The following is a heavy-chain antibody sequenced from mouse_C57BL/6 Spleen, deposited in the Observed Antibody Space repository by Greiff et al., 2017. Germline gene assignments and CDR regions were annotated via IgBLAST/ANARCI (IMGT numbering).Heavy chain of an antibody. D-gene: IGHD3-3*01. CDR3: TTRAREDY. CDR2: IDPENGDT. J-gene: IGHJ4*01. Sequence: EVQLQQSGAELVRPGASVKLSCTASGFNIKDDYMHWVKQRPEQGLEWIGWIDPENGDTEYASKIQGKATITADTASNTAYLQLSSLTSEDTAVYYWTTRAREDYWGQGTSVTVSS. CDR1: GFNIKDDY. V-gene: IGHV14-4*01.